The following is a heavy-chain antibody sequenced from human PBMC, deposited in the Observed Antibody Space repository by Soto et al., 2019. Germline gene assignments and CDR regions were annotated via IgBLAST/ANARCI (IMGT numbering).Heavy chain of an antibody. CDR1: GFTFSSYS. J-gene: IGHJ4*02. V-gene: IGHV3-21*01. Sequence: GSLRLSCAASGFTFSSYSMNWVRQAPGKGLEWVSSISSSSSYIYYADSVKGRFTISRDNAKNSLYLQMNSLRAEDTAVYYCARGRPIAVAGPLDYWGQGTLVTVSS. CDR3: ARGRPIAVAGPLDY. CDR2: ISSSSSYI. D-gene: IGHD6-19*01.